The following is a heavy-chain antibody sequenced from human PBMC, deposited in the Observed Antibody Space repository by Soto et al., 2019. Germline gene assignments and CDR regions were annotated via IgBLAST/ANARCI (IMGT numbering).Heavy chain of an antibody. CDR3: ARDSLYYYDISCSSPVYNWFDP. J-gene: IGHJ5*02. V-gene: IGHV3-23*01. CDR1: GFTFSSYA. Sequence: LRLSCAASGFTFSSYAMSWVRQAPGKGLEWVSANTGPGGNTYYADSVKGRFTISRDNSKDTMYLQMNSLRAEDTAVYYCARDSLYYYDISCSSPVYNWFDPWGQGTLVPVSS. CDR2: NTGPGGNT. D-gene: IGHD3-22*01.